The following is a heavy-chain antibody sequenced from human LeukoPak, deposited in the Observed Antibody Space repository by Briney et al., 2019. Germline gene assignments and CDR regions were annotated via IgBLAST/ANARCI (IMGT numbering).Heavy chain of an antibody. D-gene: IGHD3-22*01. Sequence: AASVKVSCKASGYTFTSYYMHWVRQAPGQGLEWVGIINPSGGSTSYAQKFQGRVTMTRDMSTSTDYMELSSLRSEDTAVYYCARLYSLGSYYDSAYDYWGQGTLVTVSS. CDR2: INPSGGST. J-gene: IGHJ4*02. V-gene: IGHV1-46*01. CDR3: ARLYSLGSYYDSAYDY. CDR1: GYTFTSYY.